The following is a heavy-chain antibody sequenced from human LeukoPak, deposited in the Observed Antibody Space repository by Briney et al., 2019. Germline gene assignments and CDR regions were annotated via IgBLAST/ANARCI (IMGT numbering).Heavy chain of an antibody. D-gene: IGHD2-2*02. Sequence: PGGSLRLSCAASGFTFSNAWMSWVRQAPGKGLEWVSAISGSGGSTYYADSVKGRFTISRDNSKNTLYLQMNSLRAEDTAVYYCAKAPYQLLYPYSSSPGYFDYWGQGTLVTVSS. CDR2: ISGSGGST. CDR3: AKAPYQLLYPYSSSPGYFDY. V-gene: IGHV3-23*01. J-gene: IGHJ4*02. CDR1: GFTFSNAW.